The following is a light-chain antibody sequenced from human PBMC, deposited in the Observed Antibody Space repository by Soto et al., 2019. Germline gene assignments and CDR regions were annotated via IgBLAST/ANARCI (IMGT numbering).Light chain of an antibody. CDR2: AVS. V-gene: IGKV1-33*01. CDR3: QQHDGRPTMT. Sequence: DIQMTQSPFSLSASVGETVTITCRASQDIDNSLNWYQHQPGKAHKLIIYAVSFLETGVPSRFSGRGSGTVFSLTINSLQADDFATYYCQQHDGRPTMTFGQGTRLEIK. CDR1: QDIDNS. J-gene: IGKJ5*01.